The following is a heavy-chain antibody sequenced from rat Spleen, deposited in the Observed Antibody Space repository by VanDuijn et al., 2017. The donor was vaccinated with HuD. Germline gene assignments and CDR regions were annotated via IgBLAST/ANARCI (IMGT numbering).Heavy chain of an antibody. CDR1: GFTFSNYD. D-gene: IGHD1-1*01. Sequence: EVQLVESGGGLVQPGRSMKLSCAASGFTFSNYDMAWVRQAPKKGLEWVASISYDGSSTNYRDSVKGRFTMSRDNAKSTLYLQMDSLRSEDTATYYCARRGLEWSFDSWGQGVMVTVSS. V-gene: IGHV5-7*01. J-gene: IGHJ2*01. CDR3: ARRGLEWSFDS. CDR2: ISYDGSST.